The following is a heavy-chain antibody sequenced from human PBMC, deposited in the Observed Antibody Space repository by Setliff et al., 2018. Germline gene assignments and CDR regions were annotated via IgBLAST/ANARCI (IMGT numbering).Heavy chain of an antibody. CDR3: ARDLFFRKIAVAGTFDY. Sequence: VASVKVSCKASGYTFTSYAMHWARQAPGQRLEWMGWINAGNGNTKYSQKFQGRVTITRDTSASTAYTELSSLRSEDTAVYYCARDLFFRKIAVAGTFDYWGQGTLVTVSS. V-gene: IGHV1-3*01. D-gene: IGHD6-19*01. CDR1: GYTFTSYA. CDR2: INAGNGNT. J-gene: IGHJ4*02.